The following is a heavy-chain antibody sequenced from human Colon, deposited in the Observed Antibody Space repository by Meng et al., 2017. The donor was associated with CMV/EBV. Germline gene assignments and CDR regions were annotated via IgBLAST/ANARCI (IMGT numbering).Heavy chain of an antibody. Sequence: SVKVSCKASVGTFSRYGISWVRQAPGQGLEWMGGILPMFDTANYAQKYQGRVTITTDESTSTAYMELSSLRSEDTAIYYCARDVKTYSYGIFDYWGQGTLVTVSS. CDR2: ILPMFDTA. CDR1: VGTFSRYG. J-gene: IGHJ4*02. V-gene: IGHV1-69*05. CDR3: ARDVKTYSYGIFDY. D-gene: IGHD5-18*01.